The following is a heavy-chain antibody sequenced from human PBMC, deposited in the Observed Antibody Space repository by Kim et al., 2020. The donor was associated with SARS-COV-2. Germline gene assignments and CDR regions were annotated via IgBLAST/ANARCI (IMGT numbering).Heavy chain of an antibody. J-gene: IGHJ6*02. D-gene: IGHD3-22*01. V-gene: IGHV3-53*01. CDR3: ARGVVNLYYYYGMDV. Sequence: SVKGRFTISRDNSKNTLYLQMNSLRAEDTAVYYCARGVVNLYYYYGMDVWGQGTTVTVSS.